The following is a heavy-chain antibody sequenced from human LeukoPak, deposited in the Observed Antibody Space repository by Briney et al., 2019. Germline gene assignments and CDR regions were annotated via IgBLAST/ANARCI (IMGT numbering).Heavy chain of an antibody. CDR2: IIPIFGTA. D-gene: IGHD5-18*01. V-gene: IGHV1-69*01. CDR1: GGTFSSYA. Sequence: SVKVSCKASGGTFSSYAISWVRQAPGQGLEWMGGIIPIFGTANYAQKFQGRVTITADESTSTAYMELSSLRSEDTAVYYCARDRREGAMVTYFDYWGQGTLVTVSP. CDR3: ARDRREGAMVTYFDY. J-gene: IGHJ4*02.